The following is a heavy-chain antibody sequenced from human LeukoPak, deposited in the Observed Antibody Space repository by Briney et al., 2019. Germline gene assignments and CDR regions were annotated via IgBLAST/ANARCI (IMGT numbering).Heavy chain of an antibody. Sequence: SETLSLTCTVSGGSISSSSYYWGWIRQPPGKGLEWIGSIYYSGSTYYNPSLKSRVTISVDTSKNQFSLKLSSVTAADTAVYYCASADDGVYFDYWGQGTLVTVSS. CDR3: ASADDGVYFDY. D-gene: IGHD5-24*01. CDR2: IYYSGST. J-gene: IGHJ4*02. CDR1: GGSISSSSYY. V-gene: IGHV4-39*07.